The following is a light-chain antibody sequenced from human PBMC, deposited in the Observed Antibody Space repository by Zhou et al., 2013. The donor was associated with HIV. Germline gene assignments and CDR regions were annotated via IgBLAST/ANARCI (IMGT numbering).Light chain of an antibody. V-gene: IGKV3-20*01. CDR2: AAS. CDR3: QQYGSSPIT. CDR1: QSISRGH. Sequence: EIVLTQSPGTMSLSPGERATLSCRASQSISRGHLAWYQHKPGQAPRLLIFAASRRAAGIPDRFSGSGSGTDFTLTISRLEPEDFAVYSCQQYGSSPITFGQGTRLEI. J-gene: IGKJ5*01.